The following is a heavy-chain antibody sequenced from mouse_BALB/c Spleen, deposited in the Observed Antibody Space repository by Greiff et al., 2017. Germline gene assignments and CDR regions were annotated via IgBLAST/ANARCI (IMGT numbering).Heavy chain of an antibody. CDR2: IRNKANGYTT. J-gene: IGHJ3*01. Sequence: EVKLVESGGGLVQPGGSLRLSCATSGFTFTDYYMSWVRQPPGKALEWLGFIRNKANGYTTEYSASVKGRFTISRDNSQSILYLQMNTLRAEDSATYYCAGGNLLAYWGQGTLVTVSA. V-gene: IGHV7-3*02. CDR3: AGGNLLAY. CDR1: GFTFTDYY. D-gene: IGHD2-1*01.